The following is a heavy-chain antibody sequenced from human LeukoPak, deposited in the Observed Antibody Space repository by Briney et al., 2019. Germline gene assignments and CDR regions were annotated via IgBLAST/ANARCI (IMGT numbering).Heavy chain of an antibody. V-gene: IGHV1-69*13. Sequence: ASVKVSCKASGGTFSSYAISWVRQAPGQGLEWMGGIIPIFGTANYAQKFQGRVTITADESTSTAYMELSSLRSEDTAVYYCARGNYDFWSGYSLALGGDWFDPRGQGTLVTVSS. J-gene: IGHJ5*02. D-gene: IGHD3-3*01. CDR2: IIPIFGTA. CDR1: GGTFSSYA. CDR3: ARGNYDFWSGYSLALGGDWFDP.